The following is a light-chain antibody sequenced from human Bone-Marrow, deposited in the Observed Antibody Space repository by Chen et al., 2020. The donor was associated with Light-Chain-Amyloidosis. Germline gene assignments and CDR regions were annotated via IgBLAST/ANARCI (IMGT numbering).Light chain of an antibody. J-gene: IGLJ2*01. Sequence: SYELTQPPSVSVSPGQTARITCSGDDLPTKYAYWYQQKPGQAPVLVIHRDTERPSGISERFSGSSSGTTATLTISGVKAEDEADYHCQSADSSVTYEVIFGGGTKLTVL. V-gene: IGLV3-25*03. CDR1: DLPTKY. CDR3: QSADSSVTYEVI. CDR2: RDT.